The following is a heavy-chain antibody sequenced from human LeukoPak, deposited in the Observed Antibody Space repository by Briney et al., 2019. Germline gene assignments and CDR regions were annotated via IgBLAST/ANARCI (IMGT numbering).Heavy chain of an antibody. V-gene: IGHV5-51*01. CDR3: ARHDRGDCRSTSCYAEGFAC. Sequence: GEPLKTSCKGSGSSFTSYWIGWVRQMPGRGLKWLGIIYPGDSDTRYSPSYHGQDAISAEKTISSAYLQWRSTKASDTAMYYCARHDRGDCRSTSCYAEGFACWGQGTLVTASS. CDR1: GSSFTSYW. D-gene: IGHD2-2*01. CDR2: IYPGDSDT. J-gene: IGHJ4*02.